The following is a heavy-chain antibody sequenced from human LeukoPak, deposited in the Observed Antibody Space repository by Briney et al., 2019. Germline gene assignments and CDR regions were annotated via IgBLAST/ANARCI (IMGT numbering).Heavy chain of an antibody. CDR3: ARQGSAYDYYYFDY. CDR1: GYSFTSYW. D-gene: IGHD5-12*01. Sequence: GESLKISCKGSGYSFTSYWISWVRQMPGKGLEWMGRIDPSDSYTNYSPSFQGHVTISADKSISTAYLQWSSLKASDSAMYYCARQGSAYDYYYFDYWGQGTLVTVSS. V-gene: IGHV5-10-1*01. CDR2: IDPSDSYT. J-gene: IGHJ4*02.